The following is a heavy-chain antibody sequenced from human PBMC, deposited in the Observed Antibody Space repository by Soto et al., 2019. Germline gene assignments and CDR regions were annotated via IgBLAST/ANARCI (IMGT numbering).Heavy chain of an antibody. CDR2: IYYSGST. V-gene: IGHV4-31*03. J-gene: IGHJ1*01. D-gene: IGHD3-22*01. CDR1: GGSISSVGYY. CDR3: ARGGGYYYDSSGYLH. Sequence: SQTLSLTSTVSGGSISSVGYYWSWIRQHPGKGLEWIGYIYYSGSTYYNPSLKSRVTITVDTSKNQFSLKLSSVTAADTAVYYCARGGGYYYDSSGYLHWGQGTLVTVSS.